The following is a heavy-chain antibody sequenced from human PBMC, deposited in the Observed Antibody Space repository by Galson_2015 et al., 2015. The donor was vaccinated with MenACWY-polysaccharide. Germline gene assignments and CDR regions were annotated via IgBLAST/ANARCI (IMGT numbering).Heavy chain of an antibody. D-gene: IGHD4-11*01. CDR3: ARDVHYNDYLGYYFDY. V-gene: IGHV3-33*01. J-gene: IGHJ4*01. CDR2: IWYDGGKR. Sequence: SLRLSCAASDFTFSAHGMHWARQAPGKGLEWVAAIWYDGGKRYYADAVEGRFAVSRDNSQSTLYLQMDSLGVEDTAMYYCARDVHYNDYLGYYFDYWGQGTLVTVSS. CDR1: DFTFSAHG.